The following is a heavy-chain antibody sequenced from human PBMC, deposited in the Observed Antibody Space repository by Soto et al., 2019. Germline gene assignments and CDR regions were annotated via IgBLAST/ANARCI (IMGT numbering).Heavy chain of an antibody. Sequence: QVQLVQSGAEVKKPGSSVKVSCKASGGTFSSYAISWVRQAPGQGLEWMGGIIPIFGTANYAQKFQGRVTITADESTSTAYMELSSLRSEDTAVYYCARGIVVVPAAPCNWFDPWGQGTLVTVSS. CDR1: GGTFSSYA. D-gene: IGHD2-2*01. CDR2: IIPIFGTA. V-gene: IGHV1-69*01. CDR3: ARGIVVVPAAPCNWFDP. J-gene: IGHJ5*02.